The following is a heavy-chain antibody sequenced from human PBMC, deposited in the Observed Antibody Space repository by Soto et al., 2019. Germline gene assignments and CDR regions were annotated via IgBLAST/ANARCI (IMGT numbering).Heavy chain of an antibody. V-gene: IGHV1-46*01. J-gene: IGHJ4*02. CDR2: INPSGGST. D-gene: IGHD2-15*01. CDR1: GYTFTSYD. CDR3: ARTAGYCSGGSCYYVLDY. Sequence: ASVKVSCKASGYTFTSYDMHWVRQAPGQGLEWMGIINPSGGSTSYAQKFQGRVTMTRDTSTSTVYMELSSLRSEDTAVYYCARTAGYCSGGSCYYVLDYWGQGTLVTVSS.